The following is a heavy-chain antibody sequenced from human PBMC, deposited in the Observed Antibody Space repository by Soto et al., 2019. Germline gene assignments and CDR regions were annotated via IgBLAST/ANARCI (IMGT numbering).Heavy chain of an antibody. CDR2: IWPDGSYK. CDR3: ARDPGGSTTSCSFDY. V-gene: IGHV3-33*01. J-gene: IGHJ4*02. D-gene: IGHD2-2*01. CDR1: GFTFSNYG. Sequence: GGSLRLSCVASGFTFSNYGMHWVRQAPGEGLKWVAVIWPDGSYKYYADSVKGRFTISRDNSKNTLYLQMNSLRAEDTAVYYCARDPGGSTTSCSFDYWGQGTLVTVSS.